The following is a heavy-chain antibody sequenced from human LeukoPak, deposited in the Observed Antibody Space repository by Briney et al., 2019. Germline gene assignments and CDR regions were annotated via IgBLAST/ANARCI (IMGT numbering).Heavy chain of an antibody. CDR3: ARDHVEADGDYAHGYYGMDV. J-gene: IGHJ6*02. D-gene: IGHD4-17*01. CDR1: GGTFSSYA. V-gene: IGHV1-69*13. CDR2: IIPIFGTA. Sequence: GASVKVSCKASGGTFSSYAISWVRQAPGQGLEWMGGIIPIFGTANYAQKFQGRVTITADESTSTAYMELSSLRSEDTAVYYCARDHVEADGDYAHGYYGMDVWGQGTTVTVSS.